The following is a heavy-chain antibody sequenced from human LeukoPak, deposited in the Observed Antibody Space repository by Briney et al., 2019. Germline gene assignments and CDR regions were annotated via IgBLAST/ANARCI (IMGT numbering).Heavy chain of an antibody. CDR2: ISITGTYM. CDR1: GFAFGDFS. Sequence: PGGSLRLSSAASGFAFGDFSINWVRQAPGKGLEWVAAISITGTYMYYADSVKGRFTISRDNSKNTLYLQMNSLRAEDTAVYYCAKDFPSYYDFWSGYFDYWGQGTLVTVSS. CDR3: AKDFPSYYDFWSGYFDY. J-gene: IGHJ4*02. D-gene: IGHD3-3*01. V-gene: IGHV3-21*01.